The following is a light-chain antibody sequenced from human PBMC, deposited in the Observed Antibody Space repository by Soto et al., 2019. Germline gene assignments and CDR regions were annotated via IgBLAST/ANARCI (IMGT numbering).Light chain of an antibody. CDR1: SSDVGGYNY. CDR3: SSYAGRNSV. Sequence: QSALTQPPSASGSPGQSVTISCTGTSSDVGGYNYVSWYQQHPGKAPKLMIYEVSKRPSGVPDRFSGSKSGNTASLTVSGLLAEDEADYYCSSYAGRNSVFGTGTKLTVL. V-gene: IGLV2-8*01. CDR2: EVS. J-gene: IGLJ1*01.